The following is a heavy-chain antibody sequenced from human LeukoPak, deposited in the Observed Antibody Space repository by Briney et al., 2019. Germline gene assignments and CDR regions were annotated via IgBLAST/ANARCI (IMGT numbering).Heavy chain of an antibody. D-gene: IGHD6-13*01. CDR1: GGSISSSSYY. V-gene: IGHV4-39*01. CDR2: IYYSGST. CDR3: ARHGPGEGIAAAGLYYFDY. Sequence: SETLSLTCTVSGGSISSSSYYWGWIRQPPGKGLEWIGSIYYSGSTYYNPSLKSRVTISVDTSKNQFSLKLSSVTAADTAVYYCARHGPGEGIAAAGLYYFDYWGRGTLVTVSS. J-gene: IGHJ4*02.